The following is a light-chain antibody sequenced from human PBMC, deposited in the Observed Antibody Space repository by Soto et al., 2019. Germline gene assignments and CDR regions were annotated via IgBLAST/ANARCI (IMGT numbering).Light chain of an antibody. Sequence: EIVLTQSPATLSLSPGERATLSCRASQSVSDYLAWYQQKPGQAPRLLIYDASNRATGIPERFSGSWSGTDFTLIIRSLEPEDFAVYSCPQRSCGPPEFTFGPGTTVAIK. CDR3: PQRSCGPPEFT. J-gene: IGKJ3*01. V-gene: IGKV3-11*01. CDR1: QSVSDY. CDR2: DAS.